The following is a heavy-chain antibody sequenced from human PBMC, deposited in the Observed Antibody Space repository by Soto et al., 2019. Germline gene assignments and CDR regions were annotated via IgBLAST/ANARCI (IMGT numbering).Heavy chain of an antibody. CDR2: VWYDGSNK. Sequence: QELLVESGGGVVQPGTSLRLSCETSGFIFRSYGMHWVRQAPGKGLEWVAVVWYDGSNKEYGESVKGRFTIPRDNSKNTLYLQMNNLRADDTAVYYCARVGYCTSTSSNCPFESWGQGTLVTVSS. J-gene: IGHJ4*02. V-gene: IGHV3-33*03. D-gene: IGHD2-2*01. CDR3: ARVGYCTSTSSNCPFES. CDR1: GFIFRSYG.